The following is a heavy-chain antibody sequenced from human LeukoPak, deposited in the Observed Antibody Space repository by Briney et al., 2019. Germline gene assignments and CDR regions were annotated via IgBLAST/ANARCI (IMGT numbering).Heavy chain of an antibody. CDR3: AKWGVERGDIVANDY. CDR2: IDHSGNT. CDR1: GGSFSGYE. D-gene: IGHD5-12*01. Sequence: SETLSLTCAVYGGSFSGYEWSWIRQPPGRGLERIGEIDHSGNTKYNPSLKSRVSMSVDTSKNQFSLKLSFVTAADTAVYYCAKWGVERGDIVANDYWGQGTLVTVSS. J-gene: IGHJ4*02. V-gene: IGHV4-34*01.